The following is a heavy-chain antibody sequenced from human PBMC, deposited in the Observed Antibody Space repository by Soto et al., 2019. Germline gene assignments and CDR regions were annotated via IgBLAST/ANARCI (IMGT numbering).Heavy chain of an antibody. Sequence: EVQLVESGGGLVHPGGSLRLSCAASGFTFSSYSMNWVRQAPGKGLEWVSYISSSSTTKYYADSVKGRFTISRDNAKNSLYLQMNSLRADDTAVYYCARDGCSGSNCLNWFDPWGQGTLVNVSS. D-gene: IGHD2-15*01. CDR2: ISSSSTTK. V-gene: IGHV3-48*01. CDR3: ARDGCSGSNCLNWFDP. J-gene: IGHJ5*02. CDR1: GFTFSSYS.